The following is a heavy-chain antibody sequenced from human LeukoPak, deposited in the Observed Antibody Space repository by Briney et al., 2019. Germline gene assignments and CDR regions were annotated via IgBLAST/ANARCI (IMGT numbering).Heavy chain of an antibody. V-gene: IGHV4-61*02. J-gene: IGHJ6*02. Sequence: SQTLSLTCTVSGGSINSGSYYWSWIRQPAGKGLEWIGRIYTSGSTNYNPSLKGRVTISVDTSKNQFSLKLSSVTAADTAVYYCAGSRSVSIAAADYSYYYYGMDVWGQGTTVTVSS. CDR2: IYTSGST. CDR3: AGSRSVSIAAADYSYYYYGMDV. CDR1: GGSINSGSYY. D-gene: IGHD6-13*01.